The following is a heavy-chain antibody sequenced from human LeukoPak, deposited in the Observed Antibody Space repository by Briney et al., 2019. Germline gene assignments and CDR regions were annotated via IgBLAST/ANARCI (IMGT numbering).Heavy chain of an antibody. CDR3: ARDPASSGHSTHWFDP. V-gene: IGHV1-69*05. CDR1: GGTFSSYA. D-gene: IGHD3-22*01. Sequence: GASVKVSCKASGGTFSSYAISWVQQAPGQGLEWMGGIIPIFGTANYAQKFQGRVTITTDESTSTAYMELSSLRSEDTAVYYCARDPASSGHSTHWFDPWGQGTLVTVSS. CDR2: IIPIFGTA. J-gene: IGHJ5*02.